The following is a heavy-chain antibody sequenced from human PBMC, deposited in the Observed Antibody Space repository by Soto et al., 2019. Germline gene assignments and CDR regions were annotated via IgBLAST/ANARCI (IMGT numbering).Heavy chain of an antibody. J-gene: IGHJ4*02. D-gene: IGHD5-18*01. Sequence: SETLSLTCTVSGGSISSGGYYWSWIRQHPGKGLEWIGYIYYSGSTYYNPSLKSRVTISVDTSKNQFSLKLSSVTAADTVVYYCARGIQLWPGVYFDYWGQGTLVTVSS. CDR1: GGSISSGGYY. CDR2: IYYSGST. V-gene: IGHV4-31*03. CDR3: ARGIQLWPGVYFDY.